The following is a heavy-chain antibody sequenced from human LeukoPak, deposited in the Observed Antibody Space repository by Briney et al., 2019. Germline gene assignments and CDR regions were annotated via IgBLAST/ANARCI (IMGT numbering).Heavy chain of an antibody. D-gene: IGHD4-17*01. CDR3: ARDPLYGEPDDY. CDR2: IYSGGST. J-gene: IGHJ4*02. V-gene: IGHV3-53*01. Sequence: GGSLGSSVPASGFTASSNYMSWVGQAPGKGLEWVSVIYSGGSTYYADSVKGRFTISRDNSKNTLYLQMNSLRAEDTAVYYCARDPLYGEPDDYWGQGTLVTVSS. CDR1: GFTASSNY.